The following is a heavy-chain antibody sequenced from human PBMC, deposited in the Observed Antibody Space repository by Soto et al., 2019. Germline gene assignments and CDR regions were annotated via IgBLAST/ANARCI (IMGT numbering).Heavy chain of an antibody. CDR3: ARQIYDSDTGPNFQYYFDS. Sequence: GESLKISCKGSGYSFAGYWITWVLQKPGKGLEWMGRIDPSDSQTYYSPSFRGHVTISVTKSITTVFLQWSSLRASDTAMYYCARQIYDSDTGPNFQYYFDSWGQGTPLTVSS. CDR2: IDPSDSQT. D-gene: IGHD3-22*01. CDR1: GYSFAGYW. V-gene: IGHV5-10-1*01. J-gene: IGHJ4*02.